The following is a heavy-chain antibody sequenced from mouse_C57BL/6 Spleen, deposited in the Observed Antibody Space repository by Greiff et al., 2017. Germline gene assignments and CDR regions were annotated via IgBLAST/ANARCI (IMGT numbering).Heavy chain of an antibody. CDR1: GYSFTDYN. D-gene: IGHD1-1*01. J-gene: IGHJ1*03. Sequence: EVQLQQSGPELVKPGASVKISCKASGYSFTDYNMNWVKQSNGKSLEWIGVINPNYGTTSYNQKFKGKATLTVDQSSSTAYMQLNSLTSEDSAVYYCARRYYGSSYEDWYFDVWGTGTTVTVSS. CDR2: INPNYGTT. CDR3: ARRYYGSSYEDWYFDV. V-gene: IGHV1-39*01.